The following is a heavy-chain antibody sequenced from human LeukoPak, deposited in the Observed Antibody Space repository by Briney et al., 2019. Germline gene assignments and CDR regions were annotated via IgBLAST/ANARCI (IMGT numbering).Heavy chain of an antibody. CDR2: MNPNSGNT. CDR3: ARRNTIMVAGLDY. D-gene: IGHD5-24*01. V-gene: IGHV1-8*01. Sequence: ASVKVSCKASGYTFTSYDINWVRQATGQGLEWMGSMNPNSGNTGYAQKFQGRVTMTRNTSISTAFMELSSLRSEDTAVYYCARRNTIMVAGLDYWGQGTLVTVSS. CDR1: GYTFTSYD. J-gene: IGHJ4*02.